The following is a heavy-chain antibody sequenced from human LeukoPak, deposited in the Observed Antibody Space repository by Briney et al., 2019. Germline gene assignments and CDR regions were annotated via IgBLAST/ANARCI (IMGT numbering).Heavy chain of an antibody. CDR3: ARVRKTRPNPLFDH. CDR1: GYTFTGYY. J-gene: IGHJ5*02. V-gene: IGHV1-2*02. CDR2: INPNSGGT. Sequence: RASVKVSCKASGYTFTGYYMHWVRQAPGQGLEWMGWINPNSGGTNYAQKFQGRVTMTRDTSISTAYMELSRLRSDDTAVYYCARVRKTRPNPLFDHWGRGTLVTVSS.